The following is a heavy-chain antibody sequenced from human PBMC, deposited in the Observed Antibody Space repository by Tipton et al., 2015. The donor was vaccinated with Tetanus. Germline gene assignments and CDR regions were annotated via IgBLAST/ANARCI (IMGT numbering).Heavy chain of an antibody. CDR2: IFPDESDT. D-gene: IGHD6-6*01. CDR3: AGMYSTSSPFDH. J-gene: IGHJ4*02. Sequence: QLVQSGADVKKPGESPKISCKASGYSFTSHWIGWVRQMPGKGLEWMGMIFPDESDTRYSPSFQGHVSFSVDKSISTVYLQWSSLKAPDTAMYFCAGMYSTSSPFDHWGQGTLVAVSS. V-gene: IGHV5-51*01. CDR1: GYSFTSHW.